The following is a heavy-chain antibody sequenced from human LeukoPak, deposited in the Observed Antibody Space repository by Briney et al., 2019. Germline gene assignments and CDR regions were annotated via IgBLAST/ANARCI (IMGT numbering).Heavy chain of an antibody. CDR3: AKDRCSNGVGCYYYYMDV. J-gene: IGHJ6*03. CDR2: IQYDGSNA. D-gene: IGHD2-8*01. Sequence: GGSLRLSCAASRFTFSSYGMHWVHQAPGKGLEWVAYIQYDGSNAQYADSVKGRFSISRDSSKNILYLQMNSLRAEDTAVYYCAKDRCSNGVGCYYYYMDVWGKGTTVTISS. V-gene: IGHV3-30*02. CDR1: RFTFSSYG.